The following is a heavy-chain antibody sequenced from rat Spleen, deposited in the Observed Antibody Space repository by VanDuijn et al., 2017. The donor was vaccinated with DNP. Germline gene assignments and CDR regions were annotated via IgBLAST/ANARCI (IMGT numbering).Heavy chain of an antibody. CDR3: AKARGTVATGAMDA. J-gene: IGHJ4*01. CDR1: GFSLTNYH. D-gene: IGHD1-8*01. Sequence: QVQLKESGPGLVQPSQTLSLTCTVSGFSLTNYHVNWVRQPPGKGLEWMGRIQSGGNTDYNSALKSRLSISRDTSKSQVFLEMNSVQTEDTATYYCAKARGTVATGAMDAWGQGTSVTVSS. V-gene: IGHV2-27*01. CDR2: IQSGGNT.